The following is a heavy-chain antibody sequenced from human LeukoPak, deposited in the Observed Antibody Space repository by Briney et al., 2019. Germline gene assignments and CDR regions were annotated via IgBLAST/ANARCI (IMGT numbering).Heavy chain of an antibody. CDR3: ARRTGDGAFDI. CDR1: GYTFSDNH. CDR2: ISPNSGGT. V-gene: IGHV1-2*02. D-gene: IGHD7-27*01. J-gene: IGHJ3*02. Sequence: ASVKVSCKASGYTFSDNHMHWVQQAPGHGLEWMGWISPNSGGTNYAQKFRGRVTMTRDTSISTAYMELSGLTPDDTAVYYCARRTGDGAFDIWGQGTVVTVSS.